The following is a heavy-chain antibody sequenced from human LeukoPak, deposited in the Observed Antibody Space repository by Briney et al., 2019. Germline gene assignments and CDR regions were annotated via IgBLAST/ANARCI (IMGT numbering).Heavy chain of an antibody. Sequence: GASVKVSCKASGYTFTSYGISWVRQAPGQGLEWMGWISAYNGNTNYAQKLQGRVTMTTDTSTSTAYMELRSLRSDDMAVYYCARASDYYGSGSYEYYYYGMDVWGQGTTVTVSS. CDR2: ISAYNGNT. CDR3: ARASDYYGSGSYEYYYYGMDV. D-gene: IGHD3-10*01. J-gene: IGHJ6*02. V-gene: IGHV1-18*03. CDR1: GYTFTSYG.